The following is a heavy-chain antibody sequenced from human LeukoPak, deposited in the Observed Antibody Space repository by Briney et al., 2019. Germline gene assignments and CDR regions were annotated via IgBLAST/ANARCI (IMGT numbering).Heavy chain of an antibody. V-gene: IGHV3-23*01. CDR2: ISGSGGST. Sequence: GGSLRLSCAASGFTFSSYAMSWVRQAPGNGLEWVSAISGSGGSTYYADSVKGRFTISRDNSKNTLYLQMNSLRAEDTAVYYCAKRTEIDYDFWSGYYNPSYYFDYWGQGTLVTVSS. CDR3: AKRTEIDYDFWSGYYNPSYYFDY. CDR1: GFTFSSYA. D-gene: IGHD3-3*01. J-gene: IGHJ4*02.